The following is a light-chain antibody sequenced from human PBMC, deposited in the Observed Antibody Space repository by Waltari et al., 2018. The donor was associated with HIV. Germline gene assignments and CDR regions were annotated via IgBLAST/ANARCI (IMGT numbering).Light chain of an antibody. Sequence: QSVLTQSPSVSGAPGQRITIFCTGNSTNIGAGYAVHWYQHTPGAAPRLLIFTNNNRPSGVPARFSGAKSDTSASLTITGLQAEDEGEYFCQSYDSRLSEGVFGGGTKLTVL. J-gene: IGLJ2*01. V-gene: IGLV1-40*01. CDR1: STNIGAGYA. CDR2: TNN. CDR3: QSYDSRLSEGV.